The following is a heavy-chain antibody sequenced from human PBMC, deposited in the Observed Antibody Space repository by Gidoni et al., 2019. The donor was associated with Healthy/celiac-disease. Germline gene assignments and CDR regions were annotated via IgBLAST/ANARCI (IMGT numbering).Heavy chain of an antibody. V-gene: IGHV3-49*03. CDR3: SKRGSTSDYFDY. CDR1: GIRFSVHS. CDR2: VRNKTYGETT. D-gene: IGHD3-10*01. Sequence: EVQLVAAGGGLVQPGRPLSLPGTTSGIRFSVHSVGWFRQAPGKGLEWVGFVRNKTYGETTEYAASVKGRFTVSRDDSKNIAYLQMISLKTEDTAVYYCSKRGSTSDYFDYWGQGTLVTVSS. J-gene: IGHJ4*02.